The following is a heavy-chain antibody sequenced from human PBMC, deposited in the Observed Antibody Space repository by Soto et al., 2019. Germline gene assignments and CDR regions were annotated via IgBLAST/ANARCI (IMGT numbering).Heavy chain of an antibody. CDR1: GFTFSSFA. D-gene: IGHD2-2*01. Sequence: LRLSCAASGFTFSSFAMSWVRQAPGKGLEWVSGINSRAGTTYYADSVKGRFTISRDNSKNTLYLQMNSLTAEDTAVYYCAKDRSSTSCYAFDYWGRGTLVTVSS. CDR2: INSRAGTT. J-gene: IGHJ4*02. CDR3: AKDRSSTSCYAFDY. V-gene: IGHV3-23*01.